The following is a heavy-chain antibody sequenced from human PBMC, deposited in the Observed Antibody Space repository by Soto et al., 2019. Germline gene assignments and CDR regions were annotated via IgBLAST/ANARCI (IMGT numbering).Heavy chain of an antibody. Sequence: GGSLRLSCAASGFTFSTYSMNWVRQSPGKGLEWVSSISGSGNYTHYADFLRGRFTISRDNAKTSLYLQMNSLRAEDTAVYYCAREGINNYNEYYFDSWGQGTVVTVSS. V-gene: IGHV3-21*01. J-gene: IGHJ4*02. D-gene: IGHD4-4*01. CDR1: GFTFSTYS. CDR3: AREGINNYNEYYFDS. CDR2: ISGSGNYT.